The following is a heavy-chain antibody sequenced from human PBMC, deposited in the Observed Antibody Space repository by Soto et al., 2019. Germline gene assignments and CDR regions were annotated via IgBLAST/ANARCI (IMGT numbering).Heavy chain of an antibody. CDR2: IIPIFGTA. Sequence: GASVKVSCKASGGTFSSYAISWVRQAPGQGLEWMGGIIPIFGTANYAQKIQGRVTITADESTSTAYLELSSLRSEDTAVYYCARPAVPAAEFGWFGTCGQGNLVTV. J-gene: IGHJ5*02. D-gene: IGHD2-2*01. V-gene: IGHV1-69*13. CDR3: ARPAVPAAEFGWFGT. CDR1: GGTFSSYA.